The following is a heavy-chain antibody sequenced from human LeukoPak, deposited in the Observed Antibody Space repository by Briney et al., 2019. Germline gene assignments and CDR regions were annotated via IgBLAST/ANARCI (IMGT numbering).Heavy chain of an antibody. CDR2: ISYDGSNK. CDR1: GFTFSSYA. CDR3: AREGPYGGYSDY. V-gene: IGHV3-30-3*01. J-gene: IGHJ4*02. D-gene: IGHD4/OR15-4a*01. Sequence: GRSLRLSCAASGFTFSSYAMHWVRQAPGEGLEWVAVISYDGSNKYYADSVKGRFTISRDNSKNTLYLQMNSLRAEDTAVYYCAREGPYGGYSDYWGQGTLVTVSS.